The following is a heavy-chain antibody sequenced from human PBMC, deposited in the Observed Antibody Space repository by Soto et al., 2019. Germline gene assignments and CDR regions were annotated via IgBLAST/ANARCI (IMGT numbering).Heavy chain of an antibody. CDR2: ISSSSSYI. CDR3: ARDEQQYYYYYGMDV. J-gene: IGHJ6*02. D-gene: IGHD6-13*01. Sequence: GVCLRLSCAASGFTFSSYSMNWVRQAPGKGLEWVSSISSSSSYIYYADSVKGRFTISRDNAKNSLYLQMNSLRAEDTAVYYCARDEQQYYYYYGMDVWGQGTTVTVSS. V-gene: IGHV3-21*01. CDR1: GFTFSSYS.